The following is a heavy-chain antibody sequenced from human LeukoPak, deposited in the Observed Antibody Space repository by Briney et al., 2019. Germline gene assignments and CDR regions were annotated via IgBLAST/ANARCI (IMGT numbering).Heavy chain of an antibody. Sequence: GGSLRLSCAASGFTFRSNWMHWVRQAPGKGLVWVARINPEGSRTSYADSVKGRFTISRDNAKNSLYLQMNSLRAEDTAVYYCARDGAPIVVVPAAINYYYGMDVWGQGTTVTVSS. CDR3: ARDGAPIVVVPAAINYYYGMDV. CDR1: GFTFRSNW. CDR2: INPEGSRT. D-gene: IGHD2-2*01. J-gene: IGHJ6*02. V-gene: IGHV3-74*01.